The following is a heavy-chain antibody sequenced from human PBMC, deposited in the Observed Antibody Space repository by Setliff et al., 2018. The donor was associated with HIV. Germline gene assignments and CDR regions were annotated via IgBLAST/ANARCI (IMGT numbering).Heavy chain of an antibody. Sequence: ASVKVSCKDSGGTFSSYVISWVRQAPGQGHEWMGGIIPMYGVANYVQKFQGRVTITTDESTSTAYMELISLRSEDTAVYYCALPDWGGGYCWSSASLTPAGWFDPWCQGTLVTVSS. CDR1: GGTFSSYV. CDR3: ALPDWGGGYCWSSASLTPAGWFDP. V-gene: IGHV1-69*05. D-gene: IGHD2-21*02. J-gene: IGHJ5*02. CDR2: IIPMYGVA.